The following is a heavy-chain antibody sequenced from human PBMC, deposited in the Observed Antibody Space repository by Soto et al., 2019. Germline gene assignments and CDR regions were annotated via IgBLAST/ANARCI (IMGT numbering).Heavy chain of an antibody. CDR3: ARYSSGWYGDDA. CDR1: GGTFSSYA. V-gene: IGHV1-69*06. CDR2: IIPIFGTA. D-gene: IGHD6-19*01. Sequence: SVKVSCKASGGTFSSYAISWVRQAPGQGLEWMGGIIPIFGTANYAQKFQGRVTITADKSTSTAYMELSSLRSEDTAVYYCARYSSGWYGDDAWGQGTLVTVS. J-gene: IGHJ5*02.